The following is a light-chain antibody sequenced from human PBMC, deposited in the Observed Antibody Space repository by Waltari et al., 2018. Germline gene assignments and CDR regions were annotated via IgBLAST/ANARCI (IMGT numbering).Light chain of an antibody. CDR3: AAWDDSLDGWV. Sequence: QSVLPQPPSASGTPGPSATIPCPGTTATIGRNPASWYHQLAGTAPKLLIHSNNQRPSGVPDRFSGSKSGTTASLAISGLQSEDEAAYYCAAWDDSLDGWVFGGGTKLTVL. CDR1: TATIGRNP. J-gene: IGLJ3*02. CDR2: SNN. V-gene: IGLV1-44*01.